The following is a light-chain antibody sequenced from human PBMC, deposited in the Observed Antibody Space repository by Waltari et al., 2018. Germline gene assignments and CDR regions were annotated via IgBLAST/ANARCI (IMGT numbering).Light chain of an antibody. V-gene: IGKV6-21*02. Sequence: EIVLTQSPDFQSVTPKEKVTITCRASQSIGTSLHWYQQKPDQSPKLLIKYASQSISGVPSRFSGSGSETEFTLTINSLEAEDGGTYYCLQSSSVPITFGQGTRLVI. CDR3: LQSSSVPIT. J-gene: IGKJ5*01. CDR1: QSIGTS. CDR2: YAS.